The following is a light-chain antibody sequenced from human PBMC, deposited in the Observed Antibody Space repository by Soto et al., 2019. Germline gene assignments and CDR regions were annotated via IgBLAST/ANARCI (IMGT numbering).Light chain of an antibody. CDR1: QNISVY. Sequence: EIVMTQSPATLSVSPGERATLSCRAGQNISVYLAWYRQKPGQAPRLLIYAASNRAAGIPARFSGSGSGTEFTLTISSLQSEDFAVYYCQQYTNWPPWTFGRGTKVDIK. CDR3: QQYTNWPPWT. V-gene: IGKV3-15*01. CDR2: AAS. J-gene: IGKJ1*01.